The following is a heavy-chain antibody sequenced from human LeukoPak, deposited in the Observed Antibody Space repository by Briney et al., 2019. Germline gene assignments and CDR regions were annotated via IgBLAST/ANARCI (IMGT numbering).Heavy chain of an antibody. CDR1: GFTFSGCW. CDR2: IDQDGSGR. Sequence: GGSLRLSCAASGFTFSGCWMSWVRQAPGKGLEWVANIDQDGSGRYYVDSVKGRFTISGDNAKNSLYLQMNSLRAEDTAVYYCARDLYSGGYYGVNYWGQGTLVTVSS. CDR3: ARDLYSGGYYGVNY. D-gene: IGHD1-26*01. J-gene: IGHJ4*02. V-gene: IGHV3-7*01.